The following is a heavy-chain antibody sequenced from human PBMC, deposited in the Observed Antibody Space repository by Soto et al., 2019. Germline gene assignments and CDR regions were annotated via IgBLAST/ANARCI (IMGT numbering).Heavy chain of an antibody. D-gene: IGHD3-10*01. J-gene: IGHJ4*02. CDR2: IKSKTDGGTT. CDR1: GFTFSNAW. V-gene: IGHV3-15*07. CDR3: TSRITMVRGVIKGPRYFDY. Sequence: PGGSLRLSCAASGFTFSNAWMNWVRQAPGKGLEWVGRIKSKTDGGTTDYAEPVKGRFTISRDDSKNTLYLQMNSLKTEDTAVYYCTSRITMVRGVIKGPRYFDYWGQGTLVTVSS.